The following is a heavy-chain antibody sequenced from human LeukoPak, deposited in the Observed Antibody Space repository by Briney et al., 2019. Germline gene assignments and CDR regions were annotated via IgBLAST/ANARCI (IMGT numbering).Heavy chain of an antibody. D-gene: IGHD6-13*01. CDR1: GGTFSSYA. Sequence: GASVKVSCKASGGTFSSYAISWVRQAPGQGLEWMGRIIPILGIANYAQKFQGRVTITADKSTSTAYMELSSLRSEDTAVYYCASGIAAAGREFDYWGQGTLVTVSS. V-gene: IGHV1-69*04. J-gene: IGHJ4*02. CDR3: ASGIAAAGREFDY. CDR2: IIPILGIA.